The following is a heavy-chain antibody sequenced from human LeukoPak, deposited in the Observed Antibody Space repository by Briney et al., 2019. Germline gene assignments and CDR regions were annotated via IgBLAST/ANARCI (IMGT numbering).Heavy chain of an antibody. J-gene: IGHJ4*02. CDR3: ARVPQWLALDY. CDR1: GFTFSSYE. Sequence: GGSLRLSCAASGFTFSSYEMNWVRQAPGKGLEWVSYISSSGSTIYYADSVKGRFTISRDNAKNSLYLQMNSLRAEDTAVYYCARVPQWLALDYWGQGTLVTVSS. CDR2: ISSSGSTI. V-gene: IGHV3-48*03. D-gene: IGHD6-19*01.